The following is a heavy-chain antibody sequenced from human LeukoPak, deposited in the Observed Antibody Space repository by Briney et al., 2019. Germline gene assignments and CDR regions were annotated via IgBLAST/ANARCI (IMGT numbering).Heavy chain of an antibody. D-gene: IGHD3-22*01. CDR2: IWYDGSNQ. CDR1: GFTFRNHG. V-gene: IGHV3-33*06. CDR3: ANHARGYDSSGYYYY. Sequence: GMSLRLSCAASGFTFRNHGMHWVRQAPGKGLEWVAVIWYDGSNQYYADSVKGRFTISRDNSKNTLWLQMNSLRAEDTAVYYCANHARGYDSSGYYYYWGQGTLVTVSS. J-gene: IGHJ4*02.